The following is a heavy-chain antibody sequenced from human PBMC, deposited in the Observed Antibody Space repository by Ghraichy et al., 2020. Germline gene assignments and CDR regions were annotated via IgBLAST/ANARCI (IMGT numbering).Heavy chain of an antibody. Sequence: GGSLRLSCAASGFTFSSYAMSWVRQAPGKGLEWVSAISGSGGSTYYADSVKGRFTISRDNSKNTLYLQMNSLGAEDTAVYYCAKWGFDYGDYVMAVGWFDPWGQGTLVTVSS. V-gene: IGHV3-23*01. D-gene: IGHD4-17*01. CDR2: ISGSGGST. CDR3: AKWGFDYGDYVMAVGWFDP. CDR1: GFTFSSYA. J-gene: IGHJ5*02.